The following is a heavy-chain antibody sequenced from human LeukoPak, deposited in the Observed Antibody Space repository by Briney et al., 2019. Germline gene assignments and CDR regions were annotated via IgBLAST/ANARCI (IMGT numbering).Heavy chain of an antibody. CDR2: INDDGSDT. V-gene: IGHV3-74*01. CDR1: GFTFKLYW. D-gene: IGHD3-9*01. J-gene: IGHJ4*02. CDR3: AKSSVLRYFDSPRVDY. Sequence: AGGSLRLSCAASGFTFKLYWMHWVRQVPGKGPVWVARINDDGSDTVYADSVKGRFTISRDNSKNTLYLQMNSLRAEDTAVYYCAKSSVLRYFDSPRVDYWGQGTLVTVSS.